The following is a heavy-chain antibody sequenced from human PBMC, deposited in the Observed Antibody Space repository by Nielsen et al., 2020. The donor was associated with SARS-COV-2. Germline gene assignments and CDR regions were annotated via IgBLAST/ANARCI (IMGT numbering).Heavy chain of an antibody. CDR2: IYYSGST. Sequence: SETLSLTCTVSGGSISSYYWSWIRQPPGKGLEWIGYIYYSGSTNYNPSLKSRVTISVDTSKNQFSLKLSSVTAADTAVYYCARQLGIAAPNDYWGQGTLVTVSS. CDR1: GGSISSYY. V-gene: IGHV4-59*08. CDR3: ARQLGIAAPNDY. J-gene: IGHJ4*02. D-gene: IGHD6-13*01.